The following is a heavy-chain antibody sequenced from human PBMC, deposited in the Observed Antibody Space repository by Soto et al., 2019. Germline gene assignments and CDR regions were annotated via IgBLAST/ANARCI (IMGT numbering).Heavy chain of an antibody. D-gene: IGHD3-10*01. CDR1: GFTFSSYA. Sequence: EVQLLESGGGLVQPGGSLRLSCAASGFTFSSYAMSWVRQAPGKGLEWVSIIGVGGGARYYPESVKGRFTISRGNSRDTLYLEMNSLRDEDAAVYYCARIRFGELVWGQGTLVTVSS. V-gene: IGHV3-23*01. J-gene: IGHJ4*02. CDR2: IGVGGGAR. CDR3: ARIRFGELV.